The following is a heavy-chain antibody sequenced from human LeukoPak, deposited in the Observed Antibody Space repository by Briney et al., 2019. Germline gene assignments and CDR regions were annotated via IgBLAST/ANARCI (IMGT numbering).Heavy chain of an antibody. Sequence: RSSETLSLTCAVYGGSFSGYYWSWIRQPPGKGLEWIGYIYYSGSTNYNPSLKSRVTISVDTSKNQFSLKLSSVTAADTAVYYCARGQGAFDIWGQGTMVTVSS. CDR1: GGSFSGYY. CDR3: ARGQGAFDI. V-gene: IGHV4-59*01. J-gene: IGHJ3*02. CDR2: IYYSGST.